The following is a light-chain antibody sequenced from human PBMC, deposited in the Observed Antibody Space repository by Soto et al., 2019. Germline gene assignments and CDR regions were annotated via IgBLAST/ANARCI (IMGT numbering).Light chain of an antibody. Sequence: EIVMTQSPATLSVSPGERATLSCRASQSVSSNLAWYQQKPGQAPRLLIYDASNRATGIPARFTGGGSGTAFTLNISSLQSEDFALYYCQQYNNWPPWTFGQGTKVDIK. CDR3: QQYNNWPPWT. CDR1: QSVSSN. J-gene: IGKJ1*01. CDR2: DAS. V-gene: IGKV3D-15*01.